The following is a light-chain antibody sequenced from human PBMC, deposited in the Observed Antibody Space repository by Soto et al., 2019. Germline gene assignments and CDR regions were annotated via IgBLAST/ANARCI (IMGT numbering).Light chain of an antibody. V-gene: IGKV4-1*01. CDR1: QSVLHSSNNKNY. Sequence: DIVMTQSPDSLAVSLGERATINCKSSQSVLHSSNNKNYLAWYQQKPGQPPKLLIYWASTRESGVPDRFSGSGSGTDFTLTISSLQAEDVAVYFCQQSYSTPQPFGQGTKVEIK. CDR2: WAS. CDR3: QQSYSTPQP. J-gene: IGKJ1*01.